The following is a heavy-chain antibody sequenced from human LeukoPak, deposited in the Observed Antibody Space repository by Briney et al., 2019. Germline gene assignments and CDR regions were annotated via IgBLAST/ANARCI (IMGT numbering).Heavy chain of an antibody. D-gene: IGHD6-13*01. CDR1: GFTFSSYW. V-gene: IGHV3-48*04. Sequence: GGSLRLSCAASGFTFSSYWMNWVRQAPGKGLEWVSYISSSGSTIYYADSVKGRFTISRDNVKNSLYLQMNSLRAEDTAVYYCARELAAAGDFDYWGQGTLVTVSS. CDR3: ARELAAAGDFDY. J-gene: IGHJ4*02. CDR2: ISSSGSTI.